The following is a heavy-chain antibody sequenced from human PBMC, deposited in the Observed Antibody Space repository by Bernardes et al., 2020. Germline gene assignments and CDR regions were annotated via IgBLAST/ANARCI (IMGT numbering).Heavy chain of an antibody. J-gene: IGHJ5*02. D-gene: IGHD3-22*01. V-gene: IGHV1-2*04. CDR3: AREDPHITMIVEGGWFDP. Sequence: ASVKVSCKASGYTFTGYYMHWVRQAPGQGLEWMGWINPNSGGTNYAQKFQGWVTMTRDTSISTAYMELSRLRSDDTAVYYCAREDPHITMIVEGGWFDPWGQGTLVTVSS. CDR2: INPNSGGT. CDR1: GYTFTGYY.